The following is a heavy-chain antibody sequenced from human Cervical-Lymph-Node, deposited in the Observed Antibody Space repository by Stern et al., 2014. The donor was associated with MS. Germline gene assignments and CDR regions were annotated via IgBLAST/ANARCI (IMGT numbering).Heavy chain of an antibody. CDR1: GFTFNYYS. D-gene: IGHD6-13*01. CDR3: ARNKSSWHYFDY. Sequence: VQLVESGGGLVKPGGSLRLSCAASGFTFNYYSMNWVRQAPGKGLEWVSSISSISSIIYYADSVKGRFTISRDNAKNSLYLQMNSLRAEDTAVYYCARNKSSWHYFDYWGQGTLVTVSS. V-gene: IGHV3-21*01. CDR2: ISSISSII. J-gene: IGHJ4*02.